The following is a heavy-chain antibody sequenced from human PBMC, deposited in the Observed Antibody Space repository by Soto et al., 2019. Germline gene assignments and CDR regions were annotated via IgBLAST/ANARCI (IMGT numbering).Heavy chain of an antibody. Sequence: QVQLVQSGADVKKPGASVKISCKASGYTFTAYAMHWLRQAPGQRLEWMGWINGDDGNTKYSRNFQGRVTINRHTSAHTVYMELGSLTSEDTAVYYCARGATSGWPFRYWGQGSLVTVSS. CDR2: INGDDGNT. CDR3: ARGATSGWPFRY. J-gene: IGHJ4*02. D-gene: IGHD2-2*01. V-gene: IGHV1-3*01. CDR1: GYTFTAYA.